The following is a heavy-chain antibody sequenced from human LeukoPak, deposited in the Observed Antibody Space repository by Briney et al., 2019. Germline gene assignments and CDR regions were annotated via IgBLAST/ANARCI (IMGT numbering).Heavy chain of an antibody. D-gene: IGHD2-2*01. CDR2: ISYDGSNK. J-gene: IGHJ4*02. V-gene: IGHV3-30*18. CDR3: AKACSSTRCYGTFDY. CDR1: GFTFTISG. Sequence: GGSLRLSCAASGFTFTISGVHWVRQAPGKGLEWVAVISYDGSNKYYADSVKGRFTISRDNSKNTLYLQMNGLRADDTAVYYCAKACSSTRCYGTFDYWGQGTLVTVSS.